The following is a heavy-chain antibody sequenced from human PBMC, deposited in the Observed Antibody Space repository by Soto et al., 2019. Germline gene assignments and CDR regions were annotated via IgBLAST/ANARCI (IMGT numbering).Heavy chain of an antibody. J-gene: IGHJ4*02. CDR1: GYTFITYG. V-gene: IGHV1-18*01. CDR3: ARGPTDYYDNSANYFLDY. CDR2: ISTYNGNT. Sequence: QVQLVQSGAEVKKPGASVKVSCKASGYTFITYGVSWVRQAPGQGRDCLGRISTYNGNTRYAERLQGRVTMTTDTTTNTAYMELRNLRSDDTAVYYCARGPTDYYDNSANYFLDYWGQGTLVTVSS. D-gene: IGHD3-22*01.